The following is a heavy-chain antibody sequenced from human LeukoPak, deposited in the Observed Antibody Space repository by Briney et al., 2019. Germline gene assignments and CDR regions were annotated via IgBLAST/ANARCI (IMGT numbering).Heavy chain of an antibody. J-gene: IGHJ4*02. CDR2: TSHDQSDK. CDR3: ARVPCSSTNCYDDFFDY. V-gene: IGHV3-30*04. CDR1: GFTFSTYA. D-gene: IGHD2-2*01. Sequence: GGSLRLSCAASGFTFSTYAMHWVRQAPGQGLEWVAVTSHDQSDKYYADSVKGRFTISRDNSKKTLFLQMNSLTAEYTSVYYFARVPCSSTNCYDDFFDYWGQGTLVSVSS.